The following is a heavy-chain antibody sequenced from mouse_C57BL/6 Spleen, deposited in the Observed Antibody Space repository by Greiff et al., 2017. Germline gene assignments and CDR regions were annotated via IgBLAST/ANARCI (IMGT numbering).Heavy chain of an antibody. CDR1: GYTFTSYW. CDR3: ARSIGTGDFDV. Sequence: QVQLQQPGAELVRPGSSVKLSCKASGYTFTSYWMDWVKQRPGQGLEWIGNIYPSDSETHYNQKFKDKATLTVDKSSSTAYMQLSSLTSEDSAVYYCARSIGTGDFDVWGTGTTVTVSS. D-gene: IGHD4-1*01. J-gene: IGHJ1*03. CDR2: IYPSDSET. V-gene: IGHV1-61*01.